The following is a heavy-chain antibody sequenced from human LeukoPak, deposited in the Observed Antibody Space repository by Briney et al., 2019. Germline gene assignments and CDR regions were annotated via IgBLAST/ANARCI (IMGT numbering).Heavy chain of an antibody. CDR2: INSDGIST. CDR1: RFTFSRYW. V-gene: IGHV3-74*01. J-gene: IGHJ4*02. Sequence: PGGSLRLSCAASRFTFSRYWMHWVRQAPGKGLVWVSRINSDGISTSYADSVKGRFTISRDNAKNTLYLQMNSLRAEDTAVYYCARDGNYYDSSGPVDYWGQGTLVTVSS. D-gene: IGHD3-22*01. CDR3: ARDGNYYDSSGPVDY.